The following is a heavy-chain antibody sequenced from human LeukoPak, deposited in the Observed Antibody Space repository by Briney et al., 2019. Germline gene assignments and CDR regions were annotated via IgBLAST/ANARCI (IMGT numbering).Heavy chain of an antibody. CDR1: GYSISSGYY. D-gene: IGHD2-15*01. CDR2: IYHSGST. V-gene: IGHV4-38-2*02. CDR3: ARDGRAYCSGGSCYLGAFDI. Sequence: PSETLSLTCTVSGYSISSGYYWAWIRQPPGKGLEWIGSIYHSGSTYYNPSLKSRVTISVDTSKNQFSLKLSSVTAADTAVYYCARDGRAYCSGGSCYLGAFDIWGQGTMVTVSS. J-gene: IGHJ3*02.